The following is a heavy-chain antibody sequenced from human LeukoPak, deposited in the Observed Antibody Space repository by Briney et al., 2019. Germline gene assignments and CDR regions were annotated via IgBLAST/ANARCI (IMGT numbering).Heavy chain of an antibody. CDR3: AKAFSGSWYYYDSSGYYFDY. CDR1: GFTFDDCA. CDR2: ISWNSGSI. Sequence: GRSLRLSCAASGFTFDDCAMHWVRHAPGKGLEWVSGISWNSGSIDYADSVKGRFTISRDNAKNSLYLQMNSLRAEDTALYYWAKAFSGSWYYYDSSGYYFDYWGQGTLVTVSS. D-gene: IGHD3-22*01. J-gene: IGHJ4*02. V-gene: IGHV3-9*01.